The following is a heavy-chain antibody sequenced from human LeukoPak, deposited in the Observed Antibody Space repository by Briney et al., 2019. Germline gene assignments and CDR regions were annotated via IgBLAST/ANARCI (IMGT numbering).Heavy chain of an antibody. CDR3: TTVGVDVDTAMDY. Sequence: PGGSLRLSCAASGFTFSSYSMNWVRQAPGKGLEWVGRIKSKTDGGTTDYAAPVKGRFTISRDDSKNTLYLQMNSLKTEDTAVYYCTTVGVDVDTAMDYWGQGTLVTVSS. CDR2: IKSKTDGGTT. V-gene: IGHV3-15*01. J-gene: IGHJ4*02. D-gene: IGHD5-18*01. CDR1: GFTFSSYS.